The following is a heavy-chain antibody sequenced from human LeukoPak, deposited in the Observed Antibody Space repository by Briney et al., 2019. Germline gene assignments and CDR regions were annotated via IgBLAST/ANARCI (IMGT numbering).Heavy chain of an antibody. CDR2: INPNSGDT. Sequence: ASVKVSCKASGYTFTGYHMHWVRQAPGQGLEWMGRINPNSGDTNYAQKLQGRVTMTTDTSTSTAYMELRSLRSDDTAVYYCARVNIAVAAAFDYWGQGTLVTVSS. CDR3: ARVNIAVAAAFDY. V-gene: IGHV1-2*06. J-gene: IGHJ4*02. D-gene: IGHD6-19*01. CDR1: GYTFTGYH.